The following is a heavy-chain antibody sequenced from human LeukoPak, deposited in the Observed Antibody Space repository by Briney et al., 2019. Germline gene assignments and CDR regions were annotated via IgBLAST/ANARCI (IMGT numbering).Heavy chain of an antibody. V-gene: IGHV1-2*02. Sequence: ASVTVSCKASGYTFTGYYMHWVRQAPGQGLEWMGWINPSSGATNYAQKFQGRVTMTRDTSISTASMELSSLRSEDTAIYYCATDTISRLAGYYYYYYMDVWGRGTTVTVSS. D-gene: IGHD3-10*01. CDR3: ATDTISRLAGYYYYYYMDV. J-gene: IGHJ6*03. CDR2: INPSSGAT. CDR1: GYTFTGYY.